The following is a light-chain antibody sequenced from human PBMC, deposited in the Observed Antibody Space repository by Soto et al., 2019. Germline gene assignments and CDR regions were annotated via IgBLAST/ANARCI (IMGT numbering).Light chain of an antibody. V-gene: IGKV3-15*01. Sequence: EVVMTQSPATLSVSPGDRATLSCWASQSISANLAWYQQKPGQAPRLLIYDASTRATGIPARFSGSGSGTHFTLTITSLQSEDFAVYYCQQYNNWPPWTFGQGTKVEIK. CDR2: DAS. CDR3: QQYNNWPPWT. CDR1: QSISAN. J-gene: IGKJ1*01.